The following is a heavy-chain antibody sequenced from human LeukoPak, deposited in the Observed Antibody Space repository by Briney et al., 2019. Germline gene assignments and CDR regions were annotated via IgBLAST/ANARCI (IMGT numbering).Heavy chain of an antibody. D-gene: IGHD5-18*01. CDR1: GYTFTSYG. V-gene: IGHV1-18*01. J-gene: IGHJ4*02. CDR2: ISAYNGNT. CDR3: AREGGLGIQLWPSSFDYFDY. Sequence: EASVKVSCKASGYTFTSYGISWVRQAPGQGLEWMGWISAYNGNTNYAQKLQGRVTMTTDTSTSTAYMELRSLRSDDTAVYYCAREGGLGIQLWPSSFDYFDYWGQGTLVTVSS.